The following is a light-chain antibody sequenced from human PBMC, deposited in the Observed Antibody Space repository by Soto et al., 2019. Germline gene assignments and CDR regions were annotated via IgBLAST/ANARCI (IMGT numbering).Light chain of an antibody. Sequence: QSVLTQPPSVSGAPGQRVTISCTGSSSNIGAGYDVHWYQQLPGTAPKLLIYGNSNRPSGVPDRFSGSKSGTSASLAITGLQVEDKANNYCQSYDSTLSFRYVSGPGTKVPVL. CDR3: QSYDSTLSFRYV. V-gene: IGLV1-40*01. J-gene: IGLJ1*01. CDR2: GNS. CDR1: SSNIGAGYD.